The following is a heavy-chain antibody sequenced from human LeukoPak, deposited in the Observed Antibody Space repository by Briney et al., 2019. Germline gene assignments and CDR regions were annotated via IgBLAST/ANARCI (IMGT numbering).Heavy chain of an antibody. Sequence: GASVKVSCKASGYTFTSYYMHWVRQAPGQGLEWMGVINPSGGSTRYAQKFQGRVTMTRDMSTSTVFMELSSLRSEDTAVYYCARGVHKFYYDSSDYQPYAFDIWGQGTMVTISS. V-gene: IGHV1-46*01. CDR1: GYTFTSYY. J-gene: IGHJ3*02. CDR2: INPSGGST. CDR3: ARGVHKFYYDSSDYQPYAFDI. D-gene: IGHD3-22*01.